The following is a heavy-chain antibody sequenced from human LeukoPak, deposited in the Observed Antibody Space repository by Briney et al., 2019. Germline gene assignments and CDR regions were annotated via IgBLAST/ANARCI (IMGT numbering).Heavy chain of an antibody. Sequence: SETLSPTCTASGGSISSSNYYWGWIRQPPSKGLEWIGSMYYSGSIFYNPSLKSRVTISINTSKNQFSLKVSSVTAADTAVYYCARTRVPGSYSPKGPFDYWGQGTLVTVSS. CDR2: MYYSGSI. CDR3: ARTRVPGSYSPKGPFDY. CDR1: GGSISSSNYY. D-gene: IGHD1-26*01. V-gene: IGHV4-39*07. J-gene: IGHJ4*02.